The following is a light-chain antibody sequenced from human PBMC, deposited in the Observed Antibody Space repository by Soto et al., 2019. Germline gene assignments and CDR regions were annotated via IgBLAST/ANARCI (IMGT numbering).Light chain of an antibody. Sequence: QSALTQPRSVSGSPGQSVTISCAGTSSDVGAYNWVSWYQQHPGKVPKLIIYDVTRRPSGVPDRFSGSKSGNTASLTISGLQADDEDYYFCCSYAGSYTLVFGGGTKLTVL. CDR3: CSYAGSYTLV. CDR2: DVT. V-gene: IGLV2-11*01. J-gene: IGLJ3*02. CDR1: SSDVGAYNW.